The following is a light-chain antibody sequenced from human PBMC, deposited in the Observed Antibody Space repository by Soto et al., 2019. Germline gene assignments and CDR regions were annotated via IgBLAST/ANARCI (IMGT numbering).Light chain of an antibody. Sequence: EIVLTQSPGTLSLSPGERATLSCRASQSVSSSYLAWYQQKPGQAPRLLIYGASSRATGIPDRFSGSGSGTDFSLTISRRVPEDFEVYYCQNYCNSPPNTFGKGTRLDIK. CDR3: QNYCNSPPNT. CDR1: QSVSSSY. J-gene: IGKJ5*01. V-gene: IGKV3-20*01. CDR2: GAS.